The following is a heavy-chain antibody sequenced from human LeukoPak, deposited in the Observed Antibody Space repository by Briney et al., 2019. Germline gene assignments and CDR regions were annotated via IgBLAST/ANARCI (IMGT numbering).Heavy chain of an antibody. CDR3: AREFGGYDSFFDY. J-gene: IGHJ4*02. CDR1: GGSISSGGYY. V-gene: IGHV4-31*03. D-gene: IGHD5-12*01. CDR2: IYYSGST. Sequence: PSETLSLTCTVSGGSISSGGYYWSRIRQHPGKGLEWIGYIYYSGSTYYNPSLKSRVTISVDTPKNQFSLKLGSVTAADTAVYYCAREFGGYDSFFDYWGQGTLVTVSS.